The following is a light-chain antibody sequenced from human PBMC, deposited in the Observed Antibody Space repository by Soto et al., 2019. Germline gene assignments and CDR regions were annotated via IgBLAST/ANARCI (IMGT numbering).Light chain of an antibody. CDR1: QSISNY. V-gene: IGKV1-39*01. Sequence: DIQMTQSPSSLSASIGDRVTITCRASQSISNYLNWYQQKAGKAPKLLIYAASSLQSGVPSRFSGSGFGTDFTLTIFSLQPDDFATYYCQQSYSTLQYTFGQGTKLEIK. CDR3: QQSYSTLQYT. J-gene: IGKJ2*01. CDR2: AAS.